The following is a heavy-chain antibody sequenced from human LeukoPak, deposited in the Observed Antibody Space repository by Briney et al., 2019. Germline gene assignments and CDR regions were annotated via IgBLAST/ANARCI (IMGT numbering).Heavy chain of an antibody. CDR1: GVSISSAGYF. CDR3: AKLEYSSSSVIYYYYYGMDV. J-gene: IGHJ6*02. D-gene: IGHD6-6*01. V-gene: IGHV3-23*01. CDR2: ISGSGGST. Sequence: LSLTCTVSGVSISSAGYFWPWVRQAPGKGLEWVSAISGSGGSTYYADSVKGRFTISRDNSKNTLYLQMNSLRAEGTAVYYCAKLEYSSSSVIYYYYYGMDVWGQGTTVTVSS.